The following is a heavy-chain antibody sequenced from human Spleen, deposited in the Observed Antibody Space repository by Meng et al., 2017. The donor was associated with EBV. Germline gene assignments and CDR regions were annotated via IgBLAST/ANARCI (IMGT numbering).Heavy chain of an antibody. V-gene: IGHV4-34*01. CDR3: ARQRSVDN. J-gene: IGHJ4*02. Sequence: QVQLPQGGAGLVQPSETLSLTCAVYGSSFSGFYWTWIRQPPGKGLEWIGEINHLGSTNYNPTLKRRATISKDTSKNQFSLRLRSVTAADSGVYYCARQRSVDNWGQGTLVTVSS. D-gene: IGHD4-17*01. CDR1: GSSFSGFY. CDR2: INHLGST.